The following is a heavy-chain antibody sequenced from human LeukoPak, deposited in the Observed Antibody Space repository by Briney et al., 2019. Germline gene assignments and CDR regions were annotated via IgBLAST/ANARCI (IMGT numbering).Heavy chain of an antibody. J-gene: IGHJ2*01. CDR2: IHSSGST. D-gene: IGHD3-10*01. V-gene: IGHV4-4*07. Sequence: PSETLSLTCTVSGGSITGYYWSWIRQPAGKGLEWIGRIHSSGSTNYNPSLNSRVTISVDTSKNLFSLKLTSVTAADTAVYYCARGDMVRGVIKTSTYWYFDLWGRGTLVTVSP. CDR1: GGSITGYY. CDR3: ARGDMVRGVIKTSTYWYFDL.